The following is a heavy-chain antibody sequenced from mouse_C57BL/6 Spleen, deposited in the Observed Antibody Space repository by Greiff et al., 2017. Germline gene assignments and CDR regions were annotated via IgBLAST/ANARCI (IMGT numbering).Heavy chain of an antibody. J-gene: IGHJ1*03. V-gene: IGHV1-69*01. D-gene: IGHD2-5*01. CDR2: IDPSDSYT. CDR1: GYTFTGYW. CDR3: ARDYSNYRYFDG. Sequence: QVQLQQPGAELVMPGASVKLSCKASGYTFTGYWMHWVKQRPGQGLEWIGEIDPSDSYTNYNQKFKGKATLTVDKSSSTAYMQLSSLTSEDSAVYYGARDYSNYRYFDGWGTGTTVTVSS.